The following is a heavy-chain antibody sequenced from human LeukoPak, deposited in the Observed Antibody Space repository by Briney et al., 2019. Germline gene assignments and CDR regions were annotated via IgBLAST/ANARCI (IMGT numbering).Heavy chain of an antibody. Sequence: GRSLRLSCAASGFTFSSYGMHWVRQAPGKGQEWVAVIWYDGSNKYYADSVKGRFTISRDNSKNTLYLQMNSLRAEDTAVYYCAREQGVYSSSWDYYYYGMDVWGQGTTVTVSS. CDR2: IWYDGSNK. V-gene: IGHV3-33*01. J-gene: IGHJ6*02. CDR1: GFTFSSYG. D-gene: IGHD6-13*01. CDR3: AREQGVYSSSWDYYYYGMDV.